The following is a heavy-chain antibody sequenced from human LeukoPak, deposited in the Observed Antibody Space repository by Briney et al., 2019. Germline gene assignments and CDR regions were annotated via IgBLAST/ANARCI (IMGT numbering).Heavy chain of an antibody. CDR2: INHSGST. Sequence: SEPLSLTCAVYGGSFSGYYWSWIRQPPGKGLEWIGEINHSGSTNYNPSLKSRVTISVDTSKNQFSLKLSSVTAADTAVYYCARGWNRSGWYVYWGQGTLVTVSS. V-gene: IGHV4-34*01. J-gene: IGHJ4*02. CDR3: ARGWNRSGWYVY. CDR1: GGSFSGYY. D-gene: IGHD6-19*01.